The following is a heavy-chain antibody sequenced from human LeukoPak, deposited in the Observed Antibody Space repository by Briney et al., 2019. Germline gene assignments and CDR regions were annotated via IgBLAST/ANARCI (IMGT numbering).Heavy chain of an antibody. CDR3: TEGGTITWVEDY. CDR1: GFTFDDYA. J-gene: IGHJ4*02. D-gene: IGHD3-16*01. CDR2: ISGDGGST. V-gene: IGHV3-43*02. Sequence: PGGSLRLSCAASGFTFDDYAMHWVRQAPGKGLEWVSLISGDGGSTYYADSVKGRFTISRDNAKKSLYLQMNSLRDEDTAVYYCTEGGTITWVEDYWGQGTLVTVSS.